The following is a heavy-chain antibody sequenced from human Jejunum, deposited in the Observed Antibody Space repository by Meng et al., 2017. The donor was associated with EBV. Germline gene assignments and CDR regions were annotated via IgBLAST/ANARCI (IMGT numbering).Heavy chain of an antibody. V-gene: IGHV4-61*01. CDR2: IYYSGST. Sequence: HVQRQGPGPGPVKPSATRSLTCTVSGGSVNSGNVYWSWIRQPPGKGLEWIGYIYYSGSTNYLPSLKSRVTISLDTSKNQFSLKLSSVTAADTAVYYCAGLRYSGYDRAFDYWGQGALVTASS. J-gene: IGHJ4*02. D-gene: IGHD5-12*01. CDR1: GGSVNSGNVY. CDR3: AGLRYSGYDRAFDY.